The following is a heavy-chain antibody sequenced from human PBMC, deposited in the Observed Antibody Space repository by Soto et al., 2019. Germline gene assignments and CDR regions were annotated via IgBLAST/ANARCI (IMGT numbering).Heavy chain of an antibody. D-gene: IGHD4-17*01. Sequence: SVKVSCKASGYTFTSYYMHWVRQAPGQGLEWMGIINPSGGSTSYAQKFQGRVTMTRDTSTSTVYMELSSLRSEDTAVYYCARDLDGEAGYYYSGMDVWGQGSTVTVSS. V-gene: IGHV1-46*01. CDR2: INPSGGST. CDR3: ARDLDGEAGYYYSGMDV. J-gene: IGHJ6*02. CDR1: GYTFTSYY.